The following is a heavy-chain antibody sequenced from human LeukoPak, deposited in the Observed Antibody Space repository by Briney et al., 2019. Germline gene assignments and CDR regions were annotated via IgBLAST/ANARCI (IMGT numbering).Heavy chain of an antibody. CDR1: GFTFSSYG. D-gene: IGHD3-22*01. Sequence: TGGSLRLSCAASGFTFSSYGMHWVRQAPGKGLEWVAVISYDGSNKYYADSVKGRFTISRDNSKNTLYLQMNSLRAEDTAVYYCAREIRDSSGYYYGMDVWGQGTTVTVSS. CDR2: ISYDGSNK. J-gene: IGHJ6*02. V-gene: IGHV3-30*19. CDR3: AREIRDSSGYYYGMDV.